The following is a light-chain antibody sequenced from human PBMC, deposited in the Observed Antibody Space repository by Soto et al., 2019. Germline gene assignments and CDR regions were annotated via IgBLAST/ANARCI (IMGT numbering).Light chain of an antibody. CDR3: QQYGSSGT. CDR2: GAS. J-gene: IGKJ1*01. V-gene: IGKV3-20*01. CDR1: QSVSSSY. Sequence: EIVLSQSPGTLSLSPGERATLSCRASQSVSSSYLAWYQQKPGQAPSLLIYGASRRATGIPDRFSGSGSGTDFTLTISRLEPEDFAVYYCQQYGSSGTFGQGTKVDIK.